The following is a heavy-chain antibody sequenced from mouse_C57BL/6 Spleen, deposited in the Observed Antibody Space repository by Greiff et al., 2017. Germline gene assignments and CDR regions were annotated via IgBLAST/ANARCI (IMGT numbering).Heavy chain of an antibody. CDR2: IYPGNSDT. Sequence: EVQLQQSGTVLARPGASVKMSCKTSGYTFTSYWMHWVKQRPGQGLEWIGAIYPGNSDTSYNQKFKGKAKLTAVTSASTAYMELSSLTNEDSAVYYCTRPYGNYEAWFAYWGQGTLVTVSA. D-gene: IGHD2-10*02. CDR1: GYTFTSYW. J-gene: IGHJ3*01. V-gene: IGHV1-5*01. CDR3: TRPYGNYEAWFAY.